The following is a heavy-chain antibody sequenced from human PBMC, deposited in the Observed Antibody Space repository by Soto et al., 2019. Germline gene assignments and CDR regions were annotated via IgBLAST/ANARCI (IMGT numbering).Heavy chain of an antibody. CDR3: ARHDSSSRGYYYYYSMDV. Sequence: GESLKISCKGSGYSFTSYWIGWVRQMPGKGLEWMGIIYPGDSDTRYSPSFQGQVTISADKSISTAYLQWSSLKASDTAMYYCARHDSSSRGYYYYYSMDVWGQGTTVTVSS. CDR2: IYPGDSDT. CDR1: GYSFTSYW. J-gene: IGHJ6*02. D-gene: IGHD6-13*01. V-gene: IGHV5-51*01.